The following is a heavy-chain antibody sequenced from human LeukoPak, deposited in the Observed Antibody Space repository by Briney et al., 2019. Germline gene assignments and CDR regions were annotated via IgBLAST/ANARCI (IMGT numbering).Heavy chain of an antibody. CDR1: GYTFTGHY. V-gene: IGHV1-2*06. Sequence: ASVKVSCKASGYTFTGHYMHWVRQAPGQGLEWMGRINPNSGGTNYAQKFQGRFTMTRDTSISTAYMELSGLRSDDTAVYYCARDRERDGTAMGPYYYYYYYMDVWGKGTTVTVTS. CDR2: INPNSGGT. CDR3: ARDRERDGTAMGPYYYYYYYMDV. J-gene: IGHJ6*03. D-gene: IGHD5-18*01.